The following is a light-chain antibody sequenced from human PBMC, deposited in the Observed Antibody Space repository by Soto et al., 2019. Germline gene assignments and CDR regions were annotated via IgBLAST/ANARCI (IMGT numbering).Light chain of an antibody. V-gene: IGKV3-11*01. CDR3: QQYSSSPLT. CDR2: GTF. Sequence: EIVMTQSPSSLSLSPGESATLSCRASQGISTYLAWYQQKPGQAPRLLIYGTFNRVSGVPDRFSGSGSGTDFTLTISSLEPEDFAIYYCQQYSSSPLTFGGGTKVDIK. CDR1: QGISTY. J-gene: IGKJ4*01.